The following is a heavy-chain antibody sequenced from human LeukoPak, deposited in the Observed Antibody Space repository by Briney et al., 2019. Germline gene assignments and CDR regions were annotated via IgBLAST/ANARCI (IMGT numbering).Heavy chain of an antibody. CDR3: ARAPTVTNHYYSWFDP. V-gene: IGHV4-59*11. D-gene: IGHD4-17*01. CDR2: MLYSGTA. CDR1: GGSISSHY. J-gene: IGHJ5*02. Sequence: SETLSLTCTFPGGSISSHYWSWIRQPPGKGLEWIGSMLYSGTAYYNPSLKSRVTISVDTAKNQFSLKLRSVTAADTAVYYCARAPTVTNHYYSWFDPWGQGTLVTVS.